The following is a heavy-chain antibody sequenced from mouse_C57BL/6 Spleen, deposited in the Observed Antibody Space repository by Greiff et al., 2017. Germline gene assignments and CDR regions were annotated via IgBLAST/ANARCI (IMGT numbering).Heavy chain of an antibody. J-gene: IGHJ4*01. Sequence: EVKLVESGGGLVKPGGSLKLSCAASGFTFSSYTMSWVRQTPEKRLEWVATISGGGGNTYYPDSVKGRFTISRDNAKNTLYLQMSSLRSEDTALYYCARHRIYYDYAGAMDYWGQGTSITVSS. CDR3: ARHRIYYDYAGAMDY. CDR1: GFTFSSYT. CDR2: ISGGGGNT. V-gene: IGHV5-9*01. D-gene: IGHD2-4*01.